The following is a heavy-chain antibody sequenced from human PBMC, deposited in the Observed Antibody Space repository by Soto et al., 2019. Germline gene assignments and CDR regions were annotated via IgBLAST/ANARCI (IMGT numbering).Heavy chain of an antibody. CDR2: IYHSGST. Sequence: SDTLSPTCAVSGGSIRSSNWWSLVRQPPGKGLEWIGEIYHSGSTNYNPSLKSRVTISVDKSKNQFSLKLSSVTAADTAVYYCARAWESIAALSYWGQGTLVTVSS. CDR3: ARAWESIAALSY. J-gene: IGHJ4*02. CDR1: GGSIRSSNW. V-gene: IGHV4-4*02. D-gene: IGHD6-6*01.